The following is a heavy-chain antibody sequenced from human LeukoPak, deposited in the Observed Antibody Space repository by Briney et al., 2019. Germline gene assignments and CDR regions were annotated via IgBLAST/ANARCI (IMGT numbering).Heavy chain of an antibody. CDR3: AKELYYYDSSGYYYGGEVDY. D-gene: IGHD3-22*01. Sequence: GGSLRLSCAASGFTFSSSAMTWVRQAPGKGLEWVSAISGSDGSTYYADSVKGRFTISRDNSKNTLYLQMNSLRAEDTAVYYCAKELYYYDSSGYYYGGEVDYWGQGTLVTVSS. CDR1: GFTFSSSA. V-gene: IGHV3-23*01. CDR2: ISGSDGST. J-gene: IGHJ4*02.